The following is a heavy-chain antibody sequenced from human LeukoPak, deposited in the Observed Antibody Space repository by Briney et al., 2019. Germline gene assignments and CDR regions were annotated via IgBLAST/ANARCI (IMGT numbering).Heavy chain of an antibody. CDR3: ARAGTTDNYYYYMDV. Sequence: GSLRLSFAASGFTFRSYTMNWVRQAPGKGLEWVSFISTSSSYVYYADSVKGRFTISRDNAKNSLYLQMNSLRAEDTAVYYCARAGTTDNYYYYMDVWGKGTTVTISS. CDR1: GFTFRSYT. CDR2: ISTSSSYV. J-gene: IGHJ6*03. D-gene: IGHD1-1*01. V-gene: IGHV3-21*01.